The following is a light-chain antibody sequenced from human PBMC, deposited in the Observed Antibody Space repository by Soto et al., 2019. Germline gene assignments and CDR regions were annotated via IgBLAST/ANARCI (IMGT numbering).Light chain of an antibody. J-gene: IGLJ2*01. V-gene: IGLV2-8*01. Sequence: QSALTQPPSASGSPGQTVTISCTGTSSDVGGYNYVSWYQQHPGKAPIFIIYDISKPPSGVPDRFSGSKSGNTASLTVSGLQAEDEADYYCRSYAGKNFYVFGGGTKLTVL. CDR2: DIS. CDR3: RSYAGKNFYV. CDR1: SSDVGGYNY.